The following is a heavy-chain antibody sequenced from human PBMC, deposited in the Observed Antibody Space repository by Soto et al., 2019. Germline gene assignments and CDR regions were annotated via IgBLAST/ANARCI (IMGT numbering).Heavy chain of an antibody. CDR1: GYTFTSFG. CDR3: ATRSPAFDY. Sequence: QVQLVQSGPEVKKPGASVKVSCKTSGYTFTSFGISWVRQAPGQGLEWMGWITTDKGKTNYAQKFQGRVTMTTDTSPSTAYMELRSLRSDDTAVYSWATRSPAFDYWGQGTLVTVSS. V-gene: IGHV1-18*01. CDR2: ITTDKGKT. J-gene: IGHJ4*02.